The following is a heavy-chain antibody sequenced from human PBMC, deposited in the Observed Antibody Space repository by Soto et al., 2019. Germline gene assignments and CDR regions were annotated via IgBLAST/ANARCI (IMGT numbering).Heavy chain of an antibody. CDR1: GYTFTSYG. CDR3: ARDRPFTTPRGNYYYGMDV. Sequence: QVQLVQSGAEVKKPRASVKVSCKASGYTFTSYGISWVRQAPGQGLEWMGWISAYNGNTNYAQKLQGRVTMTTDTSTSTAYMELRSLRSDDTAVYYCARDRPFTTPRGNYYYGMDVWGQGTTVTVSS. J-gene: IGHJ6*02. CDR2: ISAYNGNT. V-gene: IGHV1-18*01. D-gene: IGHD3-22*01.